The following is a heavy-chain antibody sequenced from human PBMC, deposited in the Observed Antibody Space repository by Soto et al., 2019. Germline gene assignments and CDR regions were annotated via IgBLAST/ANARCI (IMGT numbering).Heavy chain of an antibody. J-gene: IGHJ4*02. D-gene: IGHD1-1*01. CDR2: ILDDASGH. V-gene: IGHV3-33*01. CDR3: ARDDELPDNGFDY. Sequence: QVQLVESGGGVVQPGTSLRLSCAASGFTFSRHGMHWVRQTPGKGLEWLAVILDDASGHWYADSVKGRFTLSRDNFDNPLYLQMNGLRLENKAMYYCARDDELPDNGFDYWGQGTLVTVSS. CDR1: GFTFSRHG.